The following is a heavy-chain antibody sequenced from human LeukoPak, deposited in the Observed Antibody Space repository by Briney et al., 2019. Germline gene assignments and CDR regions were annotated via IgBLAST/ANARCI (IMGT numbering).Heavy chain of an antibody. J-gene: IGHJ5*02. Sequence: SETLSLTCTVSGGSISSYYWSWIRQPPGKGLEWIGYIYYSGSTNYNPSLKSRVTISVDTSKNQFSLKLSSVTAADTAVYYCARGRAAAGPRFDPWGQGTLVAVSS. CDR2: IYYSGST. V-gene: IGHV4-59*01. D-gene: IGHD6-13*01. CDR3: ARGRAAAGPRFDP. CDR1: GGSISSYY.